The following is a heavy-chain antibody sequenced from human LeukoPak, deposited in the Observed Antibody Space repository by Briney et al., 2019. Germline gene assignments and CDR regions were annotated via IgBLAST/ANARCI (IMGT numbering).Heavy chain of an antibody. D-gene: IGHD6-19*01. CDR3: AKGTGSGWYDAFDF. Sequence: GGSLRLSCAASGFTFSSYAMGWVRQAPGKGLEWVSSISGSGDSTYYADSVKGRFTISRDNSKNTLYLQMNSLRADDTAVYYCAKGTGSGWYDAFDFWGQGTMVTISS. CDR1: GFTFSSYA. V-gene: IGHV3-23*01. CDR2: ISGSGDST. J-gene: IGHJ3*01.